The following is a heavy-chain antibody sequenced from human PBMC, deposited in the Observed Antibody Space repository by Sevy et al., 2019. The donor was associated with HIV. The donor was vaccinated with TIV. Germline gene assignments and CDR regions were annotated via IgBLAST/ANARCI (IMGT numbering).Heavy chain of an antibody. J-gene: IGHJ4*02. CDR1: GFTFGSFW. CDR2: INNGGTYM. CDR3: VRGTAEWAGIDF. D-gene: IGHD1-26*01. Sequence: GGSLRLSCAASGFTFGSFWMHWVRQGPEKGLVWVSRINNGGTYMDYADSVKGRFTISRDDAKSTLYLQISNLGAEDTGLYYCVRGTAEWAGIDFWGQGALVTVSS. V-gene: IGHV3-74*01.